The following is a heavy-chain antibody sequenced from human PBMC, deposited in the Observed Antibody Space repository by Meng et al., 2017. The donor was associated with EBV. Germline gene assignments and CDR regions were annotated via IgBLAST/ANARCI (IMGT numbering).Heavy chain of an antibody. V-gene: IGHV2-5*02. CDR2: IYWDDDK. Sequence: QLPLEELRPRRVKPTQTPPLTLTFSGFSLSTRGVGVGWIRQPPGKALEWLALIYWDDDKRYSPSLKSRLTITKDTSKNQVVLTMTNMDPVDAATYYCAHIIAARPFDYWGQGTLVTVSS. D-gene: IGHD6-6*01. J-gene: IGHJ4*02. CDR3: AHIIAARPFDY. CDR1: GFSLSTRGVG.